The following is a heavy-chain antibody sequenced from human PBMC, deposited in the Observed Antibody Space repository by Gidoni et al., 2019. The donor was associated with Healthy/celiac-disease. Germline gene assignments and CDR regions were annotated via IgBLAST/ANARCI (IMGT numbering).Heavy chain of an antibody. CDR3: AKGLMITFGGDYYFDY. V-gene: IGHV3-23*01. CDR1: GFTFSSYA. CDR2: ISGSGGST. D-gene: IGHD3-16*01. Sequence: EVQLLESGGGLVQPGGSLRLSCAASGFTFSSYAMSWVRQAPGKGLEWVSAISGSGGSTYYADSVKGRFTISRDNSKNTLYLQMNSLRAEDTAVYYCAKGLMITFGGDYYFDYWGQGTLVTVSS. J-gene: IGHJ4*02.